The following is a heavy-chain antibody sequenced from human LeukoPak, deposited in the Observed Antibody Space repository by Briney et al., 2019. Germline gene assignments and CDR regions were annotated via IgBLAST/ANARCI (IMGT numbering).Heavy chain of an antibody. J-gene: IGHJ4*02. CDR3: ARARLQFLEWRGPGY. CDR2: IISSGGTI. V-gene: IGHV3-48*02. D-gene: IGHD3-3*01. CDR1: GFSFNSYS. Sequence: GPLRLSCAASGFSFNSYSMNCVSQAPAKELEWLSFIISSGGTIYYADSVKGRLTISRDNVKNSLYLQMNSLRDEDTAVYYCARARLQFLEWRGPGYWGQGTLVTV.